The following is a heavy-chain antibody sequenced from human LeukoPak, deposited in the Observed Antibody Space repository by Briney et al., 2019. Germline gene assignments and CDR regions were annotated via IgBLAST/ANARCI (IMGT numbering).Heavy chain of an antibody. CDR3: AALQPDFWSDYSQSDY. Sequence: GASVKVSCKASGFTFTSSAMQWVRQARGQRLEWIGWIVVGSGNTNYAQKFQERVTITRDMSTSTAYMELSSLRSEDTAVYYCAALQPDFWSDYSQSDYWGQGTLVTVSS. D-gene: IGHD3-3*01. V-gene: IGHV1-58*02. CDR2: IVVGSGNT. J-gene: IGHJ4*02. CDR1: GFTFTSSA.